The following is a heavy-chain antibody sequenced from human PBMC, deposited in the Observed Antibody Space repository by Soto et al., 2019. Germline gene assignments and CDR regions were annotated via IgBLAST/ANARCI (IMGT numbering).Heavy chain of an antibody. CDR1: GYTFTSYY. V-gene: IGHV1-46*01. D-gene: IGHD6-13*01. CDR3: AREGFIAAAGTGYYYYYGMDV. CDR2: INPSGGST. Sequence: ASVKVSCKASGYTFTSYYMHWVRQAPGQGLEWMGIINPSGGSTSYAQKFQGRVTMTRDTSTSTVYMELSSLRSEDTAVYYCAREGFIAAAGTGYYYYYGMDVWGQGTTVTVSS. J-gene: IGHJ6*02.